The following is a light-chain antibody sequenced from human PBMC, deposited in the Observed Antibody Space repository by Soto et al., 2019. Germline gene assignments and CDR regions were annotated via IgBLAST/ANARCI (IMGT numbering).Light chain of an antibody. J-gene: IGKJ1*01. CDR1: QTISGW. V-gene: IGKV1-5*01. CDR3: QQYNSYSTWT. CDR2: DAS. Sequence: DIQMTQSPSTLSASVGDTVTITCRASQTISGWLAWYQQRPGKAPNLLIFDASTLESGVPSRFSGSGSGTEFTLSISSLQPDDFATYYCQQYNSYSTWTFGQGTKVDIK.